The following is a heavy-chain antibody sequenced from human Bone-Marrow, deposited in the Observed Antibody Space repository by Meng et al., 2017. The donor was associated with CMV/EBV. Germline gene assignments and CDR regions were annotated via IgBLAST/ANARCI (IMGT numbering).Heavy chain of an antibody. CDR3: AGDGMATSGAYLDS. J-gene: IGHJ4*02. V-gene: IGHV3-7*01. CDR2: IKQEGSEK. D-gene: IGHD5-24*01. CDR1: GFTFSSYW. Sequence: GESLKISCAASGFTFSSYWMSWVRQAPGKGLEWVANIKQEGSEKYYVDSVKGRFTISRDNAKNSLYLQMNSLRAEDTAVYYCAGDGMATSGAYLDSWGRGTLVTVSS.